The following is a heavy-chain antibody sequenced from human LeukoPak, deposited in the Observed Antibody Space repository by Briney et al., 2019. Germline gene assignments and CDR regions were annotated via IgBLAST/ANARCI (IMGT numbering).Heavy chain of an antibody. CDR2: ISAYNGNT. Sequence: ASVKVSCKASDYTFTSYGISWVRQAPGQGLERMGWISAYNGNTHYAQTLQGRVTLTTDTSTSTAYMEVRSLRSDDTAVYFCARVIPDYYDSSGYPLFFDYWGQGTLVTVSS. CDR1: DYTFTSYG. V-gene: IGHV1-18*01. CDR3: ARVIPDYYDSSGYPLFFDY. J-gene: IGHJ4*02. D-gene: IGHD3-22*01.